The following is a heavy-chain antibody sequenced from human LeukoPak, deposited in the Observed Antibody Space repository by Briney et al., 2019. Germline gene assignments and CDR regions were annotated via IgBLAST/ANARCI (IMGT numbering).Heavy chain of an antibody. CDR3: ARDGVATIDLEY. CDR1: GFTFDDYA. J-gene: IGHJ4*02. D-gene: IGHD5-24*01. V-gene: IGHV3-9*01. Sequence: GRSLRLSCAASGFTFDDYAMHWVRQAPGKSQEWVSGISWNSGSIGYADSVKGRFTISRDNAKNTLYLQMNSLRAEDTAVYYCARDGVATIDLEYWGQGTLVTVSS. CDR2: ISWNSGSI.